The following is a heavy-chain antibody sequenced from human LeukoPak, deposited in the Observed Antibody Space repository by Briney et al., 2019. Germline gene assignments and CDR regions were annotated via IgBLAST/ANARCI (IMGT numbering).Heavy chain of an antibody. V-gene: IGHV1-69*04. D-gene: IGHD4-17*01. J-gene: IGHJ4*02. CDR1: GGTFSSYA. CDR3: ASPMTRNYGDYGNAY. CDR2: IIPILGIA. Sequence: HEASVTVSCKASGGTFSSYAISWVRQAPGQGLEWMGRIIPILGIANYAQKFQGRVTITADKSTSTAYMELSSLRSEDTAVYYCASPMTRNYGDYGNAYWGQGTLVTVSS.